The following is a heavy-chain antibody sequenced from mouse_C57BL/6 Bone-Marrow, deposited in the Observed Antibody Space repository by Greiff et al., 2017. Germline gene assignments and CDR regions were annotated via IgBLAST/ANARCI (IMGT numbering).Heavy chain of an antibody. Sequence: EVMLVESGGGLVKPGGSLKLSCAASGFTFSSYAMSWVRQTPEKRLEWVATISDGGSYTYYPDNVKGRFTISRDNAKNNLYLQMSQLKSEDTAMYYWAREGYGSSYGWFAYWGQGTLVTVSA. CDR3: AREGYGSSYGWFAY. D-gene: IGHD1-1*01. CDR2: ISDGGSYT. V-gene: IGHV5-4*01. J-gene: IGHJ3*01. CDR1: GFTFSSYA.